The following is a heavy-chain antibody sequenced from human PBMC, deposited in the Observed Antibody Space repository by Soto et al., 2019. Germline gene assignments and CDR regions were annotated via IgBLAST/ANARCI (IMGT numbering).Heavy chain of an antibody. CDR3: AREYSYGYYYYYGMDV. J-gene: IGHJ6*02. CDR1: GFTVSSNC. Sequence: GGSLRLSCAASGFTVSSNCMSWVRQAPGKGLEWVSVIYSGGSTYYADSVKGRFTISRDNSKNTLYLQMNSLRAEDTAVYYCAREYSYGYYYYYGMDVWGQGTTVTVSS. CDR2: IYSGGST. D-gene: IGHD5-18*01. V-gene: IGHV3-53*01.